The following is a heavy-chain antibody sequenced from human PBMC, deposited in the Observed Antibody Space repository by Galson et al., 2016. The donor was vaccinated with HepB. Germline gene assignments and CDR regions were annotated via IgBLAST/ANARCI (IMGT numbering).Heavy chain of an antibody. CDR1: GFNFSDYY. D-gene: IGHD3-10*01. CDR2: ISSAGSHT. CDR3: AREGIVWFGESSPSPFYFDS. V-gene: IGHV3-11*06. J-gene: IGHJ4*02. Sequence: SLRLSCATSGFNFSDYYMTWIRQAPGKGLEWVSYISSAGSHTKYADSVKGRFTISRDNAKSTLSLHINSLRAEDTAVYFCAREGIVWFGESSPSPFYFDSWGQGTPVTVSS.